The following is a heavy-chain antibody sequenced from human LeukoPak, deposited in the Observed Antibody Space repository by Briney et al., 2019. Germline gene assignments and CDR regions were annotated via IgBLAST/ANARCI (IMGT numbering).Heavy chain of an antibody. CDR2: INHSGST. J-gene: IGHJ4*02. D-gene: IGHD6-13*01. CDR1: GGSFSGYY. V-gene: IGHV4-34*01. Sequence: SETLSLTCAVYGGSFSGYYWSWIRQPPGKGLEWIGEINHSGSTNYNPSLKSRVTISVDTSKNQFSLKLSSVTAADTAVYYCARHRASPWYSSFYDYWGQGTLVTVSS. CDR3: ARHRASPWYSSFYDY.